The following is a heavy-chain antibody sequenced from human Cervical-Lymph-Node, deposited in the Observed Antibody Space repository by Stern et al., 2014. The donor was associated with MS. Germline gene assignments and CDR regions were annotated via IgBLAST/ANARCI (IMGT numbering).Heavy chain of an antibody. J-gene: IGHJ4*02. Sequence: VQLVQSGGGVVQPGRSLRLSCAASGFTFDSYAMHWVRQTPGKGLEWVAVISYDGDNKYYADSVKGRFTISRDNSKNTLYLPMHSLRPEDPAVYYCARERFSSSSRLFDYWGQGALVTVTS. V-gene: IGHV3-30-3*01. CDR3: ARERFSSSSRLFDY. CDR2: ISYDGDNK. CDR1: GFTFDSYA. D-gene: IGHD6-6*01.